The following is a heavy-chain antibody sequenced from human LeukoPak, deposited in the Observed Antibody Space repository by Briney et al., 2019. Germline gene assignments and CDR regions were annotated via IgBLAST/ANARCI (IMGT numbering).Heavy chain of an antibody. V-gene: IGHV3-7*01. D-gene: IGHD3-9*01. CDR3: ARKGSLRYFDWLFPYYYYMDV. CDR2: IKQDGSEK. CDR1: GFTFSSYW. Sequence: SGGSLRLSCAASGFTFSSYWMSWVRQAPGKGLEWVANIKQDGSEKYYVDSVKGRFTISRDNAKNSLYLQMNSLRAEDTAVYYCARKGSLRYFDWLFPYYYYMDVWAKGPRSPSP. J-gene: IGHJ6*03.